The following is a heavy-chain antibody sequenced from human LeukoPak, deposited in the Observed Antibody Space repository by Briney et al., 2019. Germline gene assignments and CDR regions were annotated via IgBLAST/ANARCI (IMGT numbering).Heavy chain of an antibody. CDR2: ISYDGSNK. J-gene: IGHJ5*02. V-gene: IGHV3-30*18. Sequence: GRSLRLSCAASGFTFSSYGMHWVRQAPGKGLEGVAVISYDGSNKYYADSVKGRFTISRDNSKNTLYLQMNSLRAEDTAVYYCAKVARGYSYLNWFDPWGQGTLVTVSP. CDR1: GFTFSSYG. D-gene: IGHD5-18*01. CDR3: AKVARGYSYLNWFDP.